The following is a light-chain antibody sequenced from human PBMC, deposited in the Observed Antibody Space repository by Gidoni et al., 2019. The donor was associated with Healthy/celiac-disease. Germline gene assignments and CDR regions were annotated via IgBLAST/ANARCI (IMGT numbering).Light chain of an antibody. V-gene: IGLV1-40*01. CDR1: SSNIGAGYD. J-gene: IGLJ2*01. CDR2: GNS. Sequence: QPVLTQPPSVSGAPGQRVTISCPGSSSNIGAGYDVHWYQQLPGTAPKLLIYGNSNRPSGFPDRFSGSKSGTSASLAITGLQAEDEADYYCQSYDSSLSGHVVFGGGTKLTVL. CDR3: QSYDSSLSGHVV.